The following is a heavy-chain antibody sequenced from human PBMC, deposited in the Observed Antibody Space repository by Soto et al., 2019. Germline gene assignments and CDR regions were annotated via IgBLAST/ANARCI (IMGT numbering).Heavy chain of an antibody. V-gene: IGHV1-69*13. CDR1: GGTLSSYA. CDR2: IIPIFGTA. J-gene: IGHJ3*02. Sequence: SVKVSCKASGGTLSSYAISWVRQAPGQGLEWMGGIIPIFGTANYAQKFQGRVTITADESTSTAYMELSSLRSEDTAVYYCARALRDGPGDAFDIWGQGTMVTVS. CDR3: ARALRDGPGDAFDI.